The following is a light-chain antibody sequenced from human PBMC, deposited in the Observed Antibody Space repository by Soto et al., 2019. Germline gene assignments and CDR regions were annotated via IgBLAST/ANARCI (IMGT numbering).Light chain of an antibody. V-gene: IGKV2-28*01. CDR3: MQALQTPT. J-gene: IGKJ4*01. CDR2: LGS. Sequence: DIVMTQSPLSLPVTPGEPASISCRSSQSLLHSNGYNYLDWYLQKPGQSPQLLIYLGSNRASGVADRFSGSGSGTDFTLKISRVEAEDVRVYYCMQALQTPTFGGGAKVEIK. CDR1: QSLLHSNGYNY.